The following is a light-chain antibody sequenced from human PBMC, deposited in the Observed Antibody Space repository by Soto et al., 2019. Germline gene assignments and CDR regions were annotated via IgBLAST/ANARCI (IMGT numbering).Light chain of an antibody. V-gene: IGLV1-51*01. J-gene: IGLJ1*01. CDR3: GTWDSSLSGV. CDR2: DNN. Sequence: QPELEQAASGTGAPRGEGPISYTGSSSNIGNNYVSWYQQLPGTAPKLLIYDNNKRPSGIPDRFSGSKSGTSATLGITGLQTGDEADYYCGTWDSSLSGVFGTGTKVTVL. CDR1: SSNIGNNY.